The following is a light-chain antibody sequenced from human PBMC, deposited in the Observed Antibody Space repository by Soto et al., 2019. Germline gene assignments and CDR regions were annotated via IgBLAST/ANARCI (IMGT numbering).Light chain of an antibody. Sequence: EIVLTQYPATLSLSQEERATLSCGASQNINRYLAWYHQKPGQPPRLLIYDASTRATGIPARFSGSGSGTDFTLTISSLEPEDFAVYYCQQRSNWPITFGQGTRLEIK. CDR3: QQRSNWPIT. V-gene: IGKV3-11*01. CDR2: DAS. CDR1: QNINRY. J-gene: IGKJ5*01.